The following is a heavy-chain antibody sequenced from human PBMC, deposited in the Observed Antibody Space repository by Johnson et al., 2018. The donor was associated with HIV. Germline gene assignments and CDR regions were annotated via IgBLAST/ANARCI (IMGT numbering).Heavy chain of an antibody. CDR3: AKDRAHSSNYLDAFDI. CDR1: GFTFSSYG. V-gene: IGHV3-30*02. Sequence: QVQLVESGGGLVQPGGSLRLSCAASGFTFSSYGMHWVRQAPGKGLEWVAFIRFDGSSKYYGDSVKGRFSISRDNSKNTLYLQMNSLRAEDTAVYYCAKDRAHSSNYLDAFDIWGQGTMVTVSS. D-gene: IGHD3-22*01. J-gene: IGHJ3*02. CDR2: IRFDGSSK.